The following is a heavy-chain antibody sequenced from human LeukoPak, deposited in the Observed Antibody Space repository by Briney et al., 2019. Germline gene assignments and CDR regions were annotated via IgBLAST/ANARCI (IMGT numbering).Heavy chain of an antibody. CDR3: ARGLGGYCSSTSCYELDY. Sequence: SETLSLTCTVSGGSISSYYWSWIRQPPGKGLEWIGYIYYSGSTNYNPSLKSRFTISVDTSKNQFSLKLSSVTAADTAVYYCARGLGGYCSSTSCYELDYWGQGTLVTVSS. CDR2: IYYSGST. D-gene: IGHD2-2*03. J-gene: IGHJ4*02. V-gene: IGHV4-59*01. CDR1: GGSISSYY.